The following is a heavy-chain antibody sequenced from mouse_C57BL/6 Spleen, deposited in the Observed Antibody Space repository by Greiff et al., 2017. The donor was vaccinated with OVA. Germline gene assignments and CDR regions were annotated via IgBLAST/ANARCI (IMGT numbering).Heavy chain of an antibody. D-gene: IGHD2-3*01. CDR1: GYTFTDYY. CDR2: INPNNGGT. V-gene: IGHV1-26*01. Sequence: EVQLQQSGPELVKPGASVKISCKASGYTFTDYYMNWVKQSHGKSLEWIGDINPNNGGTSYNQKFKGKATLTVDKSSSTAYMELRSLTSEDSAVYYCARSDYDGYYVRGYFDYWGQGTTLTVSS. J-gene: IGHJ2*01. CDR3: ARSDYDGYYVRGYFDY.